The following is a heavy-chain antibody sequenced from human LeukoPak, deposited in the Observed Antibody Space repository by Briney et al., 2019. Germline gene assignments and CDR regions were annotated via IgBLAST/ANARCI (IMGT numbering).Heavy chain of an antibody. CDR2: ISGSGGST. CDR1: GFTFSSYA. J-gene: IGHJ4*02. CDR3: AKDRVNRRGGPLDY. V-gene: IGHV3-23*01. D-gene: IGHD3-10*01. Sequence: GGSLRLSCAASGFTFSSYAMSWVRQAPGEGLEWVSAISGSGGSTYYADSVKGRFTISRDNSKNTLYLQMNSLRAEDTAVYYCAKDRVNRRGGPLDYWGQGTLVTVSS.